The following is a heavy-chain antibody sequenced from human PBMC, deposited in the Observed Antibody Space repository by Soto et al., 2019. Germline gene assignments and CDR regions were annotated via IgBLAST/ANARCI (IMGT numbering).Heavy chain of an antibody. CDR1: GGTFSSYA. V-gene: IGHV1-69*01. CDR3: ARGQFHHVSNYYYALDV. Sequence: QVQLVQSGAEVKKPGSSVKVSCKASGGTFSSYAISWVRQAPGQGLEWMGGFIPMFNRPHSARKFQGRVTITADESTSTAYMDLSSLTSEDTAVYYCARGQFHHVSNYYYALDVWGQGTTVTASS. J-gene: IGHJ6*02. CDR2: FIPMFNRP.